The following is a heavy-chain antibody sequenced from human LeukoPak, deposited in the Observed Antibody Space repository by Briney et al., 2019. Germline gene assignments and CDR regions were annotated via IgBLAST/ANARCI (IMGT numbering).Heavy chain of an antibody. Sequence: GGSLRLSCAASGFIVSNKYMTWVRQAPGKGLEWVSLIYSDGRTYYADSVRGRCTISRDNSKNTLYVQMNSLRAEDTAVYYCLTVRKYLRVGWNSNFAYWGQGTLVSVSS. CDR2: IYSDGRT. D-gene: IGHD1-7*01. CDR1: GFIVSNKY. V-gene: IGHV3-53*01. J-gene: IGHJ4*02. CDR3: LTVRKYLRVGWNSNFAY.